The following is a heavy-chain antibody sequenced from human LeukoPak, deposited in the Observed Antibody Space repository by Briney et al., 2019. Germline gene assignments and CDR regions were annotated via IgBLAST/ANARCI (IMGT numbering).Heavy chain of an antibody. J-gene: IGHJ4*02. D-gene: IGHD3-3*01. V-gene: IGHV1-46*02. CDR2: IFPSGGDT. Sequence: ASVKVSCKASGYTFNRYYVHWVRQAPGQGLEWMGIIFPSGGDTRYAQKFRGRVTLTRDTSTSTVYMELSSLTSEDTAVYYCATDGGAAGFDYWGQGTLVTVSS. CDR1: GYTFNRYY. CDR3: ATDGGAAGFDY.